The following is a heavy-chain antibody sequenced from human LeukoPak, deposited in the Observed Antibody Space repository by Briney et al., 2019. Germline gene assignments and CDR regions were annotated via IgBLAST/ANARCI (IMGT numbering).Heavy chain of an antibody. D-gene: IGHD6-13*01. CDR3: ARAPGIAAAGTHFDF. V-gene: IGHV4-59*01. CDR2: IYYSGSA. CDR1: GGSLSSYF. J-gene: IGHJ4*02. Sequence: SETLSLTCTVSGGSLSSYFWSWIRQPPGKGLEWIGYIYYSGSAKYNPPLKSRVTISVDTSKNQFSLKLSSVTAGDTAVYYCARAPGIAAAGTHFDFWGQGTLVTVSS.